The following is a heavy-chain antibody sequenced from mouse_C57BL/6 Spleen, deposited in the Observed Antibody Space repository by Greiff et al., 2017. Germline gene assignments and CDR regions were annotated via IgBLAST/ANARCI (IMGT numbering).Heavy chain of an antibody. J-gene: IGHJ2*01. CDR1: GFTFSDYY. CDR2: INYDGSST. V-gene: IGHV5-16*01. Sequence: EVKVVESEGGLVQPGSSMKLSCTASGFTFSDYYMAWVRQVPEKGLEWVANINYDGSSTYYLDSLKSRFITSRDNAKNILYLQMSSLKSEDTATYYCARGDAGAHFDYWGQGTTLTVSS. D-gene: IGHD3-1*01. CDR3: ARGDAGAHFDY.